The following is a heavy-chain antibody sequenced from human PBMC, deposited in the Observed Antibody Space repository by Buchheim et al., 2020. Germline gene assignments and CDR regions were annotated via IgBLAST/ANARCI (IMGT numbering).Heavy chain of an antibody. D-gene: IGHD6-25*01. V-gene: IGHV4-4*02. J-gene: IGHJ5*02. CDR2: IYHSGST. Sequence: LVKPSGTLSLTCAVSGGSISSSNWWRWVRQPPGKGLEWTGEIYHSGSTNYNPSLKSRVTISVDKSKNQFSLKLSSVTAADTAVYYCERADGSPFRARARGFDPWGQGTL. CDR1: GGSISSSNW. CDR3: ERADGSPFRARARGFDP.